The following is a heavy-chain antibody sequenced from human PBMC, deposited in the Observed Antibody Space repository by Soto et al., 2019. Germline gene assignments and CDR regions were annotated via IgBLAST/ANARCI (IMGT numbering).Heavy chain of an antibody. CDR2: IYYRGST. Sequence: QVQLQESGPGLVKPSATLSLTCSVSGGSLSDHYWTWIRQSPGKALEWIGCIYYRGSTSYNPSLKSRVTISVDTSTSQFALRLSCVTAADTAVYYCARMRPSAWHYYYFYGMDVWGQGTTFTVSS. CDR1: GGSLSDHY. J-gene: IGHJ6*02. V-gene: IGHV4-59*11. CDR3: ARMRPSAWHYYYFYGMDV.